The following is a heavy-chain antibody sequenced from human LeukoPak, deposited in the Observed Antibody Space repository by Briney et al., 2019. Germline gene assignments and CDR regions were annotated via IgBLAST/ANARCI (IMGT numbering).Heavy chain of an antibody. CDR1: GYSFTTYW. V-gene: IGHV5-10-1*01. J-gene: IGHJ4*02. Sequence: GESLKIFCKGSGYSFTTYWISWVRQMPGKGLEWMGRIDPSDSYTDYSPSFQGHVTISADKSISTAYLQWSSLKASDTAMYYCARHESERGFWSPQVYWGQGTLVTVSS. CDR2: IDPSDSYT. D-gene: IGHD3-3*01. CDR3: ARHESERGFWSPQVY.